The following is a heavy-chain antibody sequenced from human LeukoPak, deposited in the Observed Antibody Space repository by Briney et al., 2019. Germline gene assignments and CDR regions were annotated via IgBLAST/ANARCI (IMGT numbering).Heavy chain of an antibody. CDR3: TTGPKSSGWGFVY. CDR1: GFTFSDAW. V-gene: IGHV3-15*01. Sequence: GGSLRLSCAASGFTFSDAWMSWVRQTPEKGLEWVGRIKSKTDAGTTDYAAPVKGRFAISRDDSKNTLSLEMNSLKTEDTAVYYCTTGPKSSGWGFVYWGQGTLVTVSS. J-gene: IGHJ4*02. CDR2: IKSKTDAGTT. D-gene: IGHD6-19*01.